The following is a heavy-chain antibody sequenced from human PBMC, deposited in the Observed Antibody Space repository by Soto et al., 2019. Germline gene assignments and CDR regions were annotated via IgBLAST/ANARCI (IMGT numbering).Heavy chain of an antibody. CDR2: ISGSGVST. V-gene: IGHV3-23*01. CDR1: GFTFSSYS. CDR3: AKGGLIEYSYGSFYFDY. D-gene: IGHD5-18*01. J-gene: IGHJ4*02. Sequence: GGSLRLSCAASGFTFSSYSISWVRQAPWKGLEWVSAISGSGVSTYYADSVKGRFTISRDNSKNTLYLQMNSLRAEDTAVYYCAKGGLIEYSYGSFYFDYWGQGTLVTVCS.